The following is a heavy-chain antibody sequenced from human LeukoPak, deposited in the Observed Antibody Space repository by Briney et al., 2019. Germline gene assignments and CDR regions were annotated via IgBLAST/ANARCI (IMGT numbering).Heavy chain of an antibody. J-gene: IGHJ4*02. CDR2: LYYSGST. CDR1: SGSISSRGYY. V-gene: IGHV4-31*03. D-gene: IGHD3-10*01. CDR3: ARGRWYYYGSGSSTPTFFDY. Sequence: PSETLSLTCTVFSGSISSRGYYWSWIRQHPGKGLEWIGYLYYSGSTYYNPSLKSRVTISVDTSKNQFSLKLSSVTAADTAVYYCARGRWYYYGSGSSTPTFFDYWGQGTLVTVSS.